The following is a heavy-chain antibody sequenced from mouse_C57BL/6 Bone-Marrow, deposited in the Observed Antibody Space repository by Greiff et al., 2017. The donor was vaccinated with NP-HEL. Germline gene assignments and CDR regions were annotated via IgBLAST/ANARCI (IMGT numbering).Heavy chain of an antibody. CDR1: GFSLTSYG. D-gene: IGHD2-1*01. J-gene: IGHJ3*01. CDR2: IWRGGST. CDR3: AKMGIYYGNPAWFAY. Sequence: VMLVESGPGLVQPSQSLSITCTVSGFSLTSYGVHWVRQSPGKGLEWLGVIWRGGSTDYNAAFMSRLSITKDHSKSQVFFKMNSLQADDTAIYYCAKMGIYYGNPAWFAYWGQGTLVTVSA. V-gene: IGHV2-5*01.